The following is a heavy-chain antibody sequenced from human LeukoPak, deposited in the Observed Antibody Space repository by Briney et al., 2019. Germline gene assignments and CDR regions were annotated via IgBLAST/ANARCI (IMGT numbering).Heavy chain of an antibody. CDR3: ARLHPDTSLTPYYYYIYV. CDR1: GGSISGHY. J-gene: IGHJ6*03. V-gene: IGHV4-59*08. CDR2: IYYSGST. Sequence: PSETLSLICTVSGGSISGHYWRWIRQPPGKGLGWVGYIYYSGSTNYNPPLKSRATISVDTSMNQFSLMLSSVTAADTAVYYCARLHPDTSLTPYYYYIYVWGKGTTVTVSS. D-gene: IGHD5-18*01.